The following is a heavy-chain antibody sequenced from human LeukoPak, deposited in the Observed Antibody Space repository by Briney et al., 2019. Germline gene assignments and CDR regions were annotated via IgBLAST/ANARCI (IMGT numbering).Heavy chain of an antibody. V-gene: IGHV3-30*18. CDR2: ISYDGSNK. J-gene: IGHJ4*02. Sequence: GGSLRLSCAASGFTFSSYAMSWVRQAPGKGLEWVAVISYDGSNKYYADSVKGRFTISRDNSKNTLYLQMNSLRAEDTAVYYCAKDGDYGDYPSDGNYFDYWGQGTLVTVSS. D-gene: IGHD4-17*01. CDR1: GFTFSSYA. CDR3: AKDGDYGDYPSDGNYFDY.